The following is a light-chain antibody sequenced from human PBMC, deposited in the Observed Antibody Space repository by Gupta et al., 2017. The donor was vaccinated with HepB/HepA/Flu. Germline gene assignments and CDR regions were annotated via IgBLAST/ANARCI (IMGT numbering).Light chain of an antibody. J-gene: IGKJ1*01. V-gene: IGKV1-39*01. CDR1: ETIDNY. CDR3: QQSSSRPRT. Sequence: DIQMTQTPSSLSASVGDRVTITCRASETIDNYLNWYQQKPGKAPTILIYAASTLHSGVPSRFSGSGYGTEFTLTISKLQPEDFATYYCQQSSSRPRTFGQGTKVEIK. CDR2: AAS.